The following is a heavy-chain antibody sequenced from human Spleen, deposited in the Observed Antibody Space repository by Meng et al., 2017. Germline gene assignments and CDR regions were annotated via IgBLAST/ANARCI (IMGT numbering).Heavy chain of an antibody. CDR2: IETKPNSYAT. Sequence: GESLKISCAASGFTFSNAWMSWIRQAPGKGLEWVGRIETKPNSYATSYAASGRGRFTISRDDSKNTAYLEMNSLKTEDTALYYCTIYTSGHIWGQGTMVT. D-gene: IGHD6-19*01. J-gene: IGHJ3*02. CDR1: GFTFSNAW. CDR3: TIYTSGHI. V-gene: IGHV3-73*01.